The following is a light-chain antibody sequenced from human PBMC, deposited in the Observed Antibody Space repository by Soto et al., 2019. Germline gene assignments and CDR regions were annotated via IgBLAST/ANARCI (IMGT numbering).Light chain of an antibody. CDR3: QQSYSTPWT. CDR2: AAS. Sequence: AIRMTQSPSSLSASTGDRVTITCRASQGISSYLAWYQQKPGKAPKLLIYAASTLQSGVPSRFSGSGSGTDFTLTISSLQPEDFATYYCQQSYSTPWTLGQGTKVDIK. J-gene: IGKJ1*01. CDR1: QGISSY. V-gene: IGKV1-8*01.